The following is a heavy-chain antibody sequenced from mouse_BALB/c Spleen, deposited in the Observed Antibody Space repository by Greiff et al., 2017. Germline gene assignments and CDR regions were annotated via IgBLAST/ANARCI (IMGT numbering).Heavy chain of an antibody. CDR3: ARSGLLLRTTWFAY. CDR1: GFNIKDYY. V-gene: IGHV14-1*02. CDR2: IDPENGNT. Sequence: VQLKQSGAELVRPGALVKLSCKASGFNIKDYYMHWVKQSPEQGLEWIGWIDPENGNTIYDPKFQGKASITADTSSNTAYLQLSSLTSEDTAVYYCARSGLLLRTTWFAYWGQGTLVTVSA. D-gene: IGHD1-1*01. J-gene: IGHJ3*01.